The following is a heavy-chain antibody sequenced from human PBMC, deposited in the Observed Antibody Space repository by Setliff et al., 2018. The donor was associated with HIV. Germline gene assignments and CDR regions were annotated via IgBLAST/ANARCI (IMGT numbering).Heavy chain of an antibody. CDR1: GASISDSKYY. V-gene: IGHV4-39*07. J-gene: IGHJ4*02. CDR2: IHYSGTT. CDR3: ARVPRQLLKGAAAYFDY. Sequence: PSETLSLTCTVSGASISDSKYYWGWIRQPPGKGLEWIGNIHYSGTTYYNPSLRSRVTISVDTSKNQFSLRLNSVTAADTAAYYCARVPRQLLKGAAAYFDYWGQGTLVTVSS. D-gene: IGHD5-18*01.